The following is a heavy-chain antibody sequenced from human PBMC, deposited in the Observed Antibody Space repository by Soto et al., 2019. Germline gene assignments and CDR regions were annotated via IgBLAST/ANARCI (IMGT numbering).Heavy chain of an antibody. CDR2: IYYSGST. CDR1: GGSISSSSYY. V-gene: IGHV4-39*01. CDR3: ARHVRGYCSGGSCYSYYYYYYMDV. Sequence: PSETLSLTCTVSGGSISSSSYYWGWIRQPPGKGLEWIGSIYYSGSTYYNPSLKSRVTISVDTSKNQFSLKLSSVTAADTAVYYCARHVRGYCSGGSCYSYYYYYYMDVWGKGTTVTVSS. J-gene: IGHJ6*03. D-gene: IGHD2-15*01.